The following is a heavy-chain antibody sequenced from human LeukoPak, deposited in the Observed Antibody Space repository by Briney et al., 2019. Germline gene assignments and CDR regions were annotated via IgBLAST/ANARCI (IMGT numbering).Heavy chain of an antibody. J-gene: IGHJ4*02. V-gene: IGHV4-30-2*03. CDR1: GGSISSGGNS. CDR2: IYYSGST. D-gene: IGHD5-12*01. Sequence: SETLSLTCAVSGGSISSGGNSWSWIRQPAGKGREWIGSIYYSGSTYYNPSLKSRVTISVDTSKNQFSLKLSSVTAADTAVYYCARIVATTYILDYWGQGTLVTVSS. CDR3: ARIVATTYILDY.